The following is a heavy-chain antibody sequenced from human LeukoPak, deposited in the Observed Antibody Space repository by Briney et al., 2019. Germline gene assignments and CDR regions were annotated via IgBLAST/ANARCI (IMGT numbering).Heavy chain of an antibody. CDR3: ARSENRCSGGSCYDWFDP. D-gene: IGHD2-15*01. Sequence: QSGGSLRLSCAASGFTLSSYAMSWVRQAPGKGLEWVSLISGNAGSTYYADSVKGRFTISRDITKNTLYLQMNSLRAEDTAVYYCARSENRCSGGSCYDWFDPWGQGTLVTVSS. V-gene: IGHV3-23*01. CDR2: ISGNAGST. CDR1: GFTLSSYA. J-gene: IGHJ5*02.